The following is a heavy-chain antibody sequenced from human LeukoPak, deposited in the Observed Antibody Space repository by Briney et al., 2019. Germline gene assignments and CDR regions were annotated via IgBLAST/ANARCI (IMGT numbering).Heavy chain of an antibody. Sequence: GASVNVSCKASGYTFTVYYMHWVRQAPGQGLEWMGWINPNSGGTNYAQKFQGRVTMTRDTSISTAYMELSRLRSDDTAVYYCARDGLEATGMDVWGQGTTVTVSS. D-gene: IGHD1-1*01. V-gene: IGHV1-2*02. J-gene: IGHJ6*02. CDR3: ARDGLEATGMDV. CDR2: INPNSGGT. CDR1: GYTFTVYY.